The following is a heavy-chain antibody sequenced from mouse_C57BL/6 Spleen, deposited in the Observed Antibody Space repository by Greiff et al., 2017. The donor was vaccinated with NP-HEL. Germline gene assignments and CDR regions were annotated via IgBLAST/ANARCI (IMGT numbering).Heavy chain of an antibody. D-gene: IGHD1-1*01. Sequence: QVQLQQSGPELVKPGASVKISCKASGYAFSSSWMNWVKQRPGKGLEWIGRIYPGDGDTNYNGKLKGKATLTADKSPSTAYMQLSSLTSEDSAVYFGADGSSYEGFAYWGQGTLVTVSA. CDR1: GYAFSSSW. CDR3: ADGSSYEGFAY. J-gene: IGHJ3*01. V-gene: IGHV1-82*01. CDR2: IYPGDGDT.